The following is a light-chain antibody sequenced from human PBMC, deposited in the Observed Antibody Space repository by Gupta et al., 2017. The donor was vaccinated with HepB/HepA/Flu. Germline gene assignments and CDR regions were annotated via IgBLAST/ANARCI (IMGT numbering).Light chain of an antibody. CDR2: AAS. CDR1: QGISSW. V-gene: IGKV1-12*01. Sequence: DIQMPPSPSSVSASVGDRVTITWRARQGISSWLAWYQQKPGKAPRLLISAASSLQSGVPSRFSGSGSWTDFTLSINSLQPEDFSTYYRQQSYSVPLTFGGGTKVEIK. J-gene: IGKJ4*01. CDR3: QQSYSVPLT.